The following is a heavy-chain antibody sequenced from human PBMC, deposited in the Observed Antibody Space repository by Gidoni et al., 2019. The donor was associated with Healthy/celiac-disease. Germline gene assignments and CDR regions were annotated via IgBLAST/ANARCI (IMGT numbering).Heavy chain of an antibody. CDR2: INHSGSS. Sequence: QVQLQQWGAGLLKPSETLSLTRAVYGGSSSGYYWSWIRQPPGKGLEWIGEINHSGSSNYNPSLKSRVTISVDTSKNQFSLKLSSVTAADTAVYYCARMGYGDYGYYYGMDVWGQGTTVTVSS. J-gene: IGHJ6*02. D-gene: IGHD4-17*01. CDR3: ARMGYGDYGYYYGMDV. CDR1: GGSSSGYY. V-gene: IGHV4-34*01.